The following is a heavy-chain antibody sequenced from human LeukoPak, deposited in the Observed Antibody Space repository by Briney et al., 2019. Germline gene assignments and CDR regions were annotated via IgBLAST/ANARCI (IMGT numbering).Heavy chain of an antibody. CDR1: GGSFSGYY. CDR2: IYYSGST. CDR3: ARVPGSGSYYWFDP. D-gene: IGHD3-10*01. J-gene: IGHJ5*02. Sequence: SETLSLTCAVYGGSFSGYYWSWIRQPPGKGLEWIGYIYYSGSTNYNPSLKSRVTISVDTSKNQFSLKLSSVTAADTAVYYCARVPGSGSYYWFDPWGQGTLVTVSS. V-gene: IGHV4-59*01.